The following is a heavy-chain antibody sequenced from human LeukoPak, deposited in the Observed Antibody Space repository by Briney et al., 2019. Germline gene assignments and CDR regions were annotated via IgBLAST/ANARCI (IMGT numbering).Heavy chain of an antibody. CDR1: GFTVSSNY. CDR2: IYSGGST. Sequence: GGSLRLSCAASGFTVSSNYMSWVRQAPGKGLEWVSVIYSGGSTYYADSVKGRFTISRDNSKNTLYLQMNSLRAEDTAVYYCAREVITIFGVVYGMDVWGQGTTVTVSS. CDR3: AREVITIFGVVYGMDV. V-gene: IGHV3-53*01. D-gene: IGHD3-3*01. J-gene: IGHJ6*02.